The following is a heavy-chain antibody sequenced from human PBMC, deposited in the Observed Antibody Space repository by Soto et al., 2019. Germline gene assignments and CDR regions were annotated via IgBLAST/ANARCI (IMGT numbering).Heavy chain of an antibody. D-gene: IGHD1-1*01. Sequence: QVQLVQSGAEVKKPGSSVKISCTASGITFNNYTFSWVRRAPGQGLEWMGRVIPLLDASNYAEKFQDRVTITADRSTSTAYMELNGLKSEDSAIYYCASGKSQMTQDRMGFYYYMDVWGKGTTITVSS. CDR1: GITFNNYT. CDR3: ASGKSQMTQDRMGFYYYMDV. CDR2: VIPLLDAS. V-gene: IGHV1-69*08. J-gene: IGHJ6*03.